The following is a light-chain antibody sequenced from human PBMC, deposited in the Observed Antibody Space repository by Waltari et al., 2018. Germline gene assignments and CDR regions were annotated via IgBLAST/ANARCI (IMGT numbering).Light chain of an antibody. Sequence: QSALTQPPSASGSPGQPVTISCPGTSSAVGGYNYVSWYQQHPGKAPKLIIYEVSKWPSGVPGRFSGSKSGNTASLTVSGLQAEDEADYYCSSYAGSNNVVFGGGTKLTVL. CDR3: SSYAGSNNVV. V-gene: IGLV2-8*01. CDR1: SSAVGGYNY. CDR2: EVS. J-gene: IGLJ2*01.